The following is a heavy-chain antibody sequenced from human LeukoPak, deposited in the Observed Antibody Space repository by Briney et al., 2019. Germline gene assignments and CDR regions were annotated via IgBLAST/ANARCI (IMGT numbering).Heavy chain of an antibody. V-gene: IGHV4-31*03. D-gene: IGHD6-19*01. J-gene: IGHJ4*02. CDR3: ANNPGGSSGRDY. CDR2: IYYSGSA. CDR1: GGSISSGDYF. Sequence: SETLSLTCTVSGGSISSGDYFWSWIRHHPGKGLEWIGYIYYSGSAFYNPSLKSRVTISVDTSKNQFSLKLSSVTAADTAVYYCANNPGGSSGRDYWGQGTLVTVSS.